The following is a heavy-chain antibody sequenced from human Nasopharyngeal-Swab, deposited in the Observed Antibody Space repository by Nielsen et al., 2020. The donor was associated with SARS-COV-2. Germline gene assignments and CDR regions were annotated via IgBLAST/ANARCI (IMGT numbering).Heavy chain of an antibody. CDR1: GGTFSSYA. CDR3: AIMTTVTSYLFYYYYYMDV. Sequence: SVKVSCKASGGTFSSYAISWVRQAPGQGLEWMGGIIPIFGTANYAQKFQGRVTITADESTSTAYKELSSLRSEDTAVYYCAIMTTVTSYLFYYYYYMDVWGKGTTVTVSS. D-gene: IGHD4-11*01. J-gene: IGHJ6*03. CDR2: IIPIFGTA. V-gene: IGHV1-69*13.